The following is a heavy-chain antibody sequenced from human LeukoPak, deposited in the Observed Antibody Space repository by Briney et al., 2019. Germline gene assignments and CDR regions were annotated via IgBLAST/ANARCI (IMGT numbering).Heavy chain of an antibody. D-gene: IGHD3-16*02. CDR1: GFTFSSYA. V-gene: IGHV3-23*01. CDR2: ISGSGGST. J-gene: IGHJ4*02. CDR3: ARMYYDYVWGSYRSPFYFDY. Sequence: GGSLRLSCAASGFTFSSYAMSWVRQAPGKGLEWVSAISGSGGSTYYADSVKGRFTISRDNSKNTLYLQMNSLRAEDTAVYYCARMYYDYVWGSYRSPFYFDYWGQGTLVTVSS.